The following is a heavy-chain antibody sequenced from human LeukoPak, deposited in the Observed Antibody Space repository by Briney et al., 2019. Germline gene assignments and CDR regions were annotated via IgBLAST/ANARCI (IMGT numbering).Heavy chain of an antibody. CDR1: GGSISNTNW. Sequence: PSGTLSLTCGVSGGSISNTNWWTWVRQPPGKGLEWIGEVNLQGSTNYNPSLKSRVAISVDTSKNQFSLNLTSVTAADTAVYFCARGRGGTVRGITVFDYWGQGTLVTVSS. V-gene: IGHV4-4*02. J-gene: IGHJ4*02. CDR3: ARGRGGTVRGITVFDY. CDR2: VNLQGST. D-gene: IGHD3-10*01.